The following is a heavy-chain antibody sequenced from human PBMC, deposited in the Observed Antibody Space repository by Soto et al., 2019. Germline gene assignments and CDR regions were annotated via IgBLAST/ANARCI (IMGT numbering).Heavy chain of an antibody. CDR1: GFDITNYA. CDR2: ISGSGGST. CDR3: AKELTSTWYPPDY. V-gene: IGHV3-23*01. D-gene: IGHD6-13*01. Sequence: PGGSLRLSCAASGFDITNYAMTWVRQAPGKGLEWVSAISGSGGSTYYADSVKGRFTISSDKSKNTLYLQMNSLRAEDTAVYYCAKELTSTWYPPDYWGQGTLVTVSS. J-gene: IGHJ4*02.